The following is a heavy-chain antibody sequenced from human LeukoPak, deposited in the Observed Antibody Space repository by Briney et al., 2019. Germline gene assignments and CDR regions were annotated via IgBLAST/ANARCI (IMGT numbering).Heavy chain of an antibody. CDR3: AKDWRDNGNYFDP. Sequence: GGSLRLSCAASGFTFYTIGMHWVRQAPGKGLEWVSFIRYDGSNKYYADSVKGRFTISRDNSKNMLYLEMNSLRAEDTAVYYCAKDWRDNGNYFDPWGQGTLVIVSS. CDR2: IRYDGSNK. CDR1: GFTFYTIG. V-gene: IGHV3-30*02. J-gene: IGHJ5*02. D-gene: IGHD1-26*01.